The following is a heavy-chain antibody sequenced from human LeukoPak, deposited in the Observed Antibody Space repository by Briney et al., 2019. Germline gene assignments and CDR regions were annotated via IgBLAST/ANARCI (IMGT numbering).Heavy chain of an antibody. CDR2: IYTSGST. CDR1: GGSISSGSYY. CDR3: ARYSGSNTDFDY. D-gene: IGHD1-26*01. J-gene: IGHJ4*02. V-gene: IGHV4-61*02. Sequence: PSETLSLTCTVSGGSISSGSYYWSWIRQPAGKGLEWIGRIYTSGSTNYNPSLKSRVTISVDTSKNQFSLKLSSVTAADTAVYYCARYSGSNTDFDYWGQGTLVTVPS.